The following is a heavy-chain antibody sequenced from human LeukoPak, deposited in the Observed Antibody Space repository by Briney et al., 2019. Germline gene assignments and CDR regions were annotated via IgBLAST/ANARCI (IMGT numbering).Heavy chain of an antibody. Sequence: GGSLRLSCAGSGFTFSDHWMTWVRQAPGKGLVWVSRINSDGSSTSYADSVKGRFTISRDNAKNTLYLQMNSLRAEDTAVYYCARAYYDILTGPDYWGQGTLVTVSS. CDR3: ARAYYDILTGPDY. D-gene: IGHD3-9*01. CDR2: INSDGSST. J-gene: IGHJ4*02. V-gene: IGHV3-74*01. CDR1: GFTFSDHW.